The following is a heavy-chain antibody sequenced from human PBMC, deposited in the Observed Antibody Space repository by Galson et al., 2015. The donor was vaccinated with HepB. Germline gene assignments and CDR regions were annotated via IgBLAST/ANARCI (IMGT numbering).Heavy chain of an antibody. D-gene: IGHD3-10*01. CDR3: AKFGMVRGVIIRTYIDY. CDR1: GGTFSSYA. CDR2: ISGSGGST. V-gene: IGHV3-23*01. Sequence: SCKASGGTFSSYAMSWVRQAPGKGLEWVSAISGSGGSTYYADSVKGRFTISRDNSKNTLYLQMNSLRAEDTAVYYCAKFGMVRGVIIRTYIDYWGQGTLVTVSS. J-gene: IGHJ4*02.